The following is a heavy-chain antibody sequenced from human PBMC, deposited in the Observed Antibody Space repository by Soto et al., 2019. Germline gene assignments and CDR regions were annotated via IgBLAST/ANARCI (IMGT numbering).Heavy chain of an antibody. V-gene: IGHV3-23*01. CDR3: AKDGERVFSRGYSFNYGDH. D-gene: IGHD5-18*01. CDR2: INNSGGFT. J-gene: IGHJ4*02. CDR1: GFTFSDYA. Sequence: EVQLLESGGDLVQPGGSLRLSCAASGFTFSDYAMGWVRQAPGKGLVRVSGINNSGGFTYYADSVKGRFTVSRDNSKNTVYLQMNRLRAEDTAMYYCAKDGERVFSRGYSFNYGDHWGQGTLVTVS.